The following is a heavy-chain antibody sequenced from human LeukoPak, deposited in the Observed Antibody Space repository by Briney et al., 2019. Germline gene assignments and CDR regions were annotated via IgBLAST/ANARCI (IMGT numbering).Heavy chain of an antibody. CDR1: GFTFSSYG. CDR3: AKGGGIGCYFDY. Sequence: QPGGSLRLSCAASGFTFSSYGMHWVRQAPGKGLEWVAFIRYDGSNKYYADSVKGRFTISRDNSKNTLYLQMNSLRPEDTAVYYCAKGGGIGCYFDYWGQGTLVTVSS. D-gene: IGHD2-15*01. J-gene: IGHJ4*02. CDR2: IRYDGSNK. V-gene: IGHV3-30*02.